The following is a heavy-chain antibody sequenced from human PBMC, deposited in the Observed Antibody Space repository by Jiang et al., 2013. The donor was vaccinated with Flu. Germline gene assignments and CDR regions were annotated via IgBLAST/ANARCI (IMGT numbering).Heavy chain of an antibody. CDR2: LYHSGMT. Sequence: GSGLVKPSETLSLTCAVSGYSISSGYYWGWIRQPPGRGLEWIGSLYHSGMTYYSPSVRSRVTMSVDTSKNQFSLRLSSVTAADTAMYYCARDKGNYYFDSSGYCHFDYWGQGALVTVSS. J-gene: IGHJ4*02. D-gene: IGHD3-22*01. CDR3: ARDKGNYYFDSSGYCHFDY. CDR1: GYSISSGYY. V-gene: IGHV4-38-2*02.